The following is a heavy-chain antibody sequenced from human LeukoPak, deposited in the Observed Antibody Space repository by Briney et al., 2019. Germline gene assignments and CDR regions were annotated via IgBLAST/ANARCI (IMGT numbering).Heavy chain of an antibody. CDR3: VRGTGY. Sequence: PGGSLRLSCAASGFTFSSYAMSWVRQAPGKGLEYVSAISSNGDNTYYADSVKGRFTISRDNSKNTLYLQMSSLRADDTAVYYCVRGTGYWGQETLVTVSS. CDR1: GFTFSSYA. CDR2: ISSNGDNT. V-gene: IGHV3-64D*06. J-gene: IGHJ4*02.